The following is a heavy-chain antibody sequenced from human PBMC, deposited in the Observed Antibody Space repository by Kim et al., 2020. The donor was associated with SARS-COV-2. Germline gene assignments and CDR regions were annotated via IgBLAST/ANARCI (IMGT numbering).Heavy chain of an antibody. J-gene: IGHJ6*02. CDR3: ARAGGSFSMVRGIWNGMDV. CDR2: IIPIFGTA. Sequence: SVKVSCKASGGTFSSYAISWVRQAPGQGLEWMGGIIPIFGTANYAQKFQGRVTITADESTSTAYMELSSLRSEDTAVYYCARAGGSFSMVRGIWNGMDVWGQGTTVTVSS. D-gene: IGHD3-10*01. CDR1: GGTFSSYA. V-gene: IGHV1-69*13.